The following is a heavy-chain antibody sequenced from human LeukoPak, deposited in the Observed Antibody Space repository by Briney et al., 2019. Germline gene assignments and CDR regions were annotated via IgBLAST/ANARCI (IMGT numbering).Heavy chain of an antibody. CDR3: AKLPTHYCTNGVCYYDY. J-gene: IGHJ4*02. Sequence: GGSLRLSCAASGFTFSSYAMSWVRQAPGKGLEWVSAVSGTGGGTYYADSVKGRFTISRDNSRNTLYLQMSSLRAEDTAVYYCAKLPTHYCTNGVCYYDYWGQGTLVTVSS. CDR1: GFTFSSYA. D-gene: IGHD2-8*01. CDR2: VSGTGGGT. V-gene: IGHV3-23*01.